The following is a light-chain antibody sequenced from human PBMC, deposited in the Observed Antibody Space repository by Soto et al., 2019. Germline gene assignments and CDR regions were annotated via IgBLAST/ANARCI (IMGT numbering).Light chain of an antibody. V-gene: IGKV3-20*01. CDR3: QQYGDTRGT. Sequence: EFVLTQSPGTLSLSPGERATLSCRASQTVTTTYLAWYQQKPGQAPRLLIYGVSSRASGIPDRFSGSGSGTDFTLTISRLEPEDFAVYYCQQYGDTRGTFGQGTRLEI. CDR2: GVS. J-gene: IGKJ2*01. CDR1: QTVTTTY.